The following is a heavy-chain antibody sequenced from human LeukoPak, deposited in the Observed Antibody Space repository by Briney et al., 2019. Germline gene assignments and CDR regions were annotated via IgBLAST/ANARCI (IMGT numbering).Heavy chain of an antibody. CDR1: GFTFSDSG. CDR3: TRYGDYPFDY. J-gene: IGHJ4*02. CDR2: IRSKANSYAT. D-gene: IGHD2-21*01. Sequence: LGGSLRLSCAASGFTFSDSGMHWVRQASGKGLEWVGRIRSKANSYATAYAASVKGRFTISRDDSKNTAYLQMNSLKTEDTAVYYCTRYGDYPFDYWGQGTLVTVSS. V-gene: IGHV3-73*01.